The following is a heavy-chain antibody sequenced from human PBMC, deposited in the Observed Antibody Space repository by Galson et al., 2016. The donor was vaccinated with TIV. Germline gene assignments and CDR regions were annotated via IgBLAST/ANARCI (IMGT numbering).Heavy chain of an antibody. D-gene: IGHD2-21*02. J-gene: IGHJ4*02. CDR2: ISTYNGNT. V-gene: IGHV1-18*04. CDR3: ARDRPSVLTAILFDY. Sequence: QSGAEVKKPGASVKVSCKASGYTFTSYGISWVRQAPGQGLEWMGWISTYNGNTNYAQQLQGRVAMTTDTSTTTAYMELRGLRSDETAVYYCARDRPSVLTAILFDYWGQGTLVTVSS. CDR1: GYTFTSYG.